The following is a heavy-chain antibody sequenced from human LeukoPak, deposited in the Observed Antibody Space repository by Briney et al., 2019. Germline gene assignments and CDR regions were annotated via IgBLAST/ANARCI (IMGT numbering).Heavy chain of an antibody. J-gene: IGHJ4*02. V-gene: IGHV3-7*01. D-gene: IGHD2-15*01. CDR1: GFTFSSYW. Sequence: GGSLRLSCAASGFTFSSYWMTWVRQAPGKGLEWVANIKQDGSEKYYVDSVKGRFTISRDNAKSSLYLQMNSLRAEDTAVYYCARPSGYCSGGSCFPFDYWGQGTLVTVSS. CDR2: IKQDGSEK. CDR3: ARPSGYCSGGSCFPFDY.